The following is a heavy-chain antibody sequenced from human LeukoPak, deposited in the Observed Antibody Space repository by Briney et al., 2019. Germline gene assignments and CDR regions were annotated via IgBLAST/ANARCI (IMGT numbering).Heavy chain of an antibody. V-gene: IGHV4-59*01. D-gene: IGHD4-17*01. CDR2: VYYSGST. Sequence: SETLSLTCTVSGGSISSYYWNWIRQPPGKGLGWIGYVYYSGSTNYNPSLKSRVTISVDTSKNQFSLKLSSVTAADTAVYYCARGTGSDGDYDYWGQGTLVTVSS. CDR3: ARGTGSDGDYDY. CDR1: GGSISSYY. J-gene: IGHJ4*02.